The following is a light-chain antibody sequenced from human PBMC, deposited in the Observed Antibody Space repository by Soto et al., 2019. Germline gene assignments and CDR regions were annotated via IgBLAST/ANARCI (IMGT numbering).Light chain of an antibody. CDR1: QSVSSN. J-gene: IGKJ3*01. CDR3: QQSYTIPPT. CDR2: GAS. V-gene: IGKV3-15*01. Sequence: EIVMTQSPATLSVSPGERATLSCRASQSVSSNLAWYQQKPGQAPSLLIYGASTRATGTPARFSGSGSGTEFTLTISSLQSEDFATYYCQQSYTIPPTFGPGTTVDVK.